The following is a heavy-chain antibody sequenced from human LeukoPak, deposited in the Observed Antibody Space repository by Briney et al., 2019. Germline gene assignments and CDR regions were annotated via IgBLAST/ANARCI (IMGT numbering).Heavy chain of an antibody. Sequence: GGSLRLSCAASGFTFSSYAMHWVRQAPGKGLEYVSAISSNGGSTYYANSVKGRFTISRDNSKNTLYLQMGSLRAEDMAVYYCARDDGGYSYGIDYWGQGTLVTVSS. V-gene: IGHV3-64*01. J-gene: IGHJ4*02. CDR2: ISSNGGST. CDR1: GFTFSSYA. D-gene: IGHD5-18*01. CDR3: ARDDGGYSYGIDY.